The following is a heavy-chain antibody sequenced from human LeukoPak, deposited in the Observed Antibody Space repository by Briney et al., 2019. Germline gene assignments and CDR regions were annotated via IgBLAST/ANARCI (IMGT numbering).Heavy chain of an antibody. J-gene: IGHJ6*02. CDR1: GSTITCYS. CDR2: TNPSGGST. D-gene: IGHD2-15*01. V-gene: IGHV1-46*01. CDR3: ASDGAADGMDV. Sequence: ASVKVSCKSSGSTITCYSMNWVPQAPGQGLEWIGITNPSGGSTSYAQKFQDRVAMTTDTSTSTMYMEQSSLTSEYTAVYYCASDGAADGMDVWGQGTTVTVSS.